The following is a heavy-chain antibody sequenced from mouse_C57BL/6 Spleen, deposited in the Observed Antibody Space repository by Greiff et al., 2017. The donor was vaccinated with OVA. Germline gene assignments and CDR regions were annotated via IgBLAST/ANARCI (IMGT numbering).Heavy chain of an antibody. CDR1: GYTFTSYW. J-gene: IGHJ3*01. CDR3: ARSSGSSYLAY. D-gene: IGHD1-1*01. CDR2: IHPNSGST. V-gene: IGHV1-64*01. Sequence: VQLQQPGAELVKPGASVKLSCKASGYTFTSYWMHWVKQRPGQGLEWIGMIHPNSGSTNYNEKFKSKATLTVDKSSSTAYMQLSSLTSEDSAFYYCARSSGSSYLAYGGQGTLVTVSA.